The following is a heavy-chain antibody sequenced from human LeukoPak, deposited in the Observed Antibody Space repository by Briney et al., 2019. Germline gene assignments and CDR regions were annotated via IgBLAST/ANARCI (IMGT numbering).Heavy chain of an antibody. CDR1: GVIISSYA. D-gene: IGHD3-16*01. Sequence: GGSLRLSCAASGVIISSYAMSWVRQAPGKGLEWVGRIKRKTDGETTEYVAPVKGRFTISRDDSKNTLYLQMNSLKTEDTGVYYCATASSGLFYWGQGTLVTVSS. CDR2: IKRKTDGETT. V-gene: IGHV3-15*01. CDR3: ATASSGLFY. J-gene: IGHJ4*02.